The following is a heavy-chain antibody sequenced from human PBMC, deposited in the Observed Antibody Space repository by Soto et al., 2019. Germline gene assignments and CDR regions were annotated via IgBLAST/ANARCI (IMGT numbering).Heavy chain of an antibody. V-gene: IGHV4-4*07. J-gene: IGHJ6*02. CDR2: IYTSGST. D-gene: IGHD3-3*01. Sequence: QVQLQESGPGLVKPSETLSLTCTVSGGSISSYYWSWIRQPAGKGLEWIGRIYTSGSTNYNPSLKSRVTMSVDTSKNQFSLKLSSVTAADTAVYYCARDGSRGADFWSGYYPLYYCYGMDVWGQGTTVTVSS. CDR3: ARDGSRGADFWSGYYPLYYCYGMDV. CDR1: GGSISSYY.